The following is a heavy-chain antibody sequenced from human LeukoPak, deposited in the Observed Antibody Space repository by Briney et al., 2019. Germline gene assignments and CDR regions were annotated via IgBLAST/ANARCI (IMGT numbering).Heavy chain of an antibody. Sequence: PSETLSLTCTVSGRSISSYYWSWIRQPPGKGQEGIGYIYYSGSTNYNPSLKSRVTISVDTSKNQFSLKLGSVTAADTAVYYCARHTGYLDYWGQGTLVTVSS. CDR1: GRSISSYY. J-gene: IGHJ4*02. CDR3: ARHTGYLDY. CDR2: IYYSGST. V-gene: IGHV4-59*08. D-gene: IGHD1-14*01.